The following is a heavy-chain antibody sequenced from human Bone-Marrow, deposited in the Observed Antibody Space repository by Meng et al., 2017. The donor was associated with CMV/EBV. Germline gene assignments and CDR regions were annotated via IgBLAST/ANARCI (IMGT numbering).Heavy chain of an antibody. Sequence: GESLKISCATSGFTFSSYAMNWVRQAPGKGLEWVSSITNGGSGTYYADAVKGRFTIPRDNSKNTLYLQMNSLRAEDTAVYYCAKRDSAWYSDYWGQGTLVTVSS. D-gene: IGHD6-19*01. CDR3: AKRDSAWYSDY. CDR1: GFTFSSYA. CDR2: ITNGGSGT. V-gene: IGHV3-23*01. J-gene: IGHJ4*02.